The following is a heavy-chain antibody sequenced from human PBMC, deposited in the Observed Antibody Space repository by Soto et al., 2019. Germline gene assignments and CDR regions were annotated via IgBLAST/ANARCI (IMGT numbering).Heavy chain of an antibody. D-gene: IGHD2-2*01. CDR2: ISAYNGNT. Sequence: GASVKVSCKASGYTFTSYGISWVRQAPGQGLEWMGWISAYNGNTNYAQKLQGRVTMTTDTSTSTAYMELRSLRSDDTAVYYCARDPSGCSSTSCYHWFDPWGQGTLVTVSS. CDR3: ARDPSGCSSTSCYHWFDP. J-gene: IGHJ5*02. CDR1: GYTFTSYG. V-gene: IGHV1-18*01.